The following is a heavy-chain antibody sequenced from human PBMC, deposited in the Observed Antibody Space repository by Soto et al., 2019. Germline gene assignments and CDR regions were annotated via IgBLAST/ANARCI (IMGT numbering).Heavy chain of an antibody. CDR2: ISWNSGTL. Sequence: GGSLRLSCAASEFTFDNYAMHWVRQAPGKGLEWVSGISWNSGTLVYADSVKGRFTISRDNAKNSLFLQMNSLRPEDTALYFCAKGRTRPLGRGSFGDNAFDVWGQGTMATVSS. CDR3: AKGRTRPLGRGSFGDNAFDV. D-gene: IGHD6-6*01. CDR1: EFTFDNYA. J-gene: IGHJ3*01. V-gene: IGHV3-9*01.